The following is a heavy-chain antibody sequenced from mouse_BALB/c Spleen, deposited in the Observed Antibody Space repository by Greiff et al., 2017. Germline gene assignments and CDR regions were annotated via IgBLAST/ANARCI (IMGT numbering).Heavy chain of an antibody. V-gene: IGHV5-9-4*01. D-gene: IGHD1-1*01. J-gene: IGHJ4*01. CDR1: GFTFSSYA. CDR2: ISSGGSYT. Sequence: EVQVVESGGGLVKPGGSLKLSCAASGFTFSSYAMSWVRQSPEKRLEWVAEISSGGSYTYYPDTVTGRFTISRDNAKNTLYLEMSSLRSEDTAMYYCARDPYYYGEAMDYWGQGTSVTVSS. CDR3: ARDPYYYGEAMDY.